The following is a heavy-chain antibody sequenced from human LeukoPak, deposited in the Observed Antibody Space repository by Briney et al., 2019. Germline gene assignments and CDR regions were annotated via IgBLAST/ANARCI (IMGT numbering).Heavy chain of an antibody. Sequence: SQTLSLTCAISGDSVSSNSAAWNWIRQSPSRGLEWLGRTYYRSKWYNDYAVSVKSRITINPDTSKNQFSLQLNSVTPEDTAVCYCARGAAAAGDYYYYMDVWGKGTTVTVSS. J-gene: IGHJ6*03. CDR2: TYYRSKWYN. CDR3: ARGAAAAGDYYYYMDV. V-gene: IGHV6-1*01. CDR1: GDSVSSNSAA. D-gene: IGHD6-13*01.